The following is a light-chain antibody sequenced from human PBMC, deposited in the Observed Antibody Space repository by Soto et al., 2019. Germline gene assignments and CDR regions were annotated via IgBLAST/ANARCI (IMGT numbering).Light chain of an antibody. J-gene: IGKJ1*01. CDR3: PQSYSTPVS. V-gene: IGKV1-39*01. CDR2: AAS. CDR1: QSISSY. Sequence: DIQMTQSPSSLSASVGDRVTITCRASQSISSYLNWYQQKPGKAPKLLIYAASSLHSRVPSRFSDIGSRTDFTLTISSLQPEDFATYYCPQSYSTPVSFGQGTKVEIK.